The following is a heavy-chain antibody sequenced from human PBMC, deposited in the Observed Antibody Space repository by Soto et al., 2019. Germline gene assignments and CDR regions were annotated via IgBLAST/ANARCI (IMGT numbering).Heavy chain of an antibody. D-gene: IGHD1-7*01. J-gene: IGHJ6*02. Sequence: GASVKVSCKASGYTFTGYYMHWVRQAPGQGLEWMGWINPNSGGTNYAQKFQGRVTMTRDTSISTAYMELSRLRSDDTAVYYWARDGAGTTHYYYYGMDVWGQGTTVTVSS. V-gene: IGHV1-2*02. CDR1: GYTFTGYY. CDR2: INPNSGGT. CDR3: ARDGAGTTHYYYYGMDV.